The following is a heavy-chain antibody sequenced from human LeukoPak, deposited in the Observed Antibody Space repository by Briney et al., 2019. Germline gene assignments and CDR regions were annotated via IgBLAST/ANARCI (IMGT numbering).Heavy chain of an antibody. D-gene: IGHD6-19*01. CDR1: GDSVSSNSVT. CDR2: TYYRSKWYN. Sequence: SQTLSLTCAISGDSVSSNSVTWNWIRQSPSRGLEWLGRTYYRSKWYNDYAVSVKSRITINPDTSKNQFSLQLNSVTPEDTAVYYCARERMRDSSGWPIDYWGQGTLVTVSS. V-gene: IGHV6-1*01. J-gene: IGHJ4*02. CDR3: ARERMRDSSGWPIDY.